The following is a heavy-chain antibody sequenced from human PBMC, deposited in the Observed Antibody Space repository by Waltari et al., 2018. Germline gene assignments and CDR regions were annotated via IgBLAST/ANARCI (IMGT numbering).Heavy chain of an antibody. Sequence: QVQLQESGPGLVKPSEPLSLTCTVSGDSISPYHWNWIRQPPGKGLEWIAYVSHNGNPNYNPSLKSRITISADTSKNQVSLKLSSVTAADTAVYYCARADATWLVHSSGMDVWGRGTTVTVSS. CDR3: ARADATWLVHSSGMDV. J-gene: IGHJ6*02. D-gene: IGHD6-19*01. CDR2: VSHNGNP. V-gene: IGHV4-59*01. CDR1: GDSISPYH.